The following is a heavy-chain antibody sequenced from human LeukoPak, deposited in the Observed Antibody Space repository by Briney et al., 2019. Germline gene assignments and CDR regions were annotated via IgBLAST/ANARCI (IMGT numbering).Heavy chain of an antibody. V-gene: IGHV1-46*01. D-gene: IGHD6-13*01. CDR3: VIVAAGRYYFDY. J-gene: IGHJ4*02. Sequence: ASVKVSCKASGYTFTSYFIHWVRQAPGQGLEWMGVINPSGGSTSYAQKFQGRVTMTRDTSTSTVYMELSSLRSEDTAVYYCVIVAAGRYYFDYWGQGILVTVSS. CDR2: INPSGGST. CDR1: GYTFTSYF.